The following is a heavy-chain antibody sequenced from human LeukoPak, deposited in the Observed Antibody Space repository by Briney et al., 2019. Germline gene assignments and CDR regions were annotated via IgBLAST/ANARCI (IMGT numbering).Heavy chain of an antibody. CDR3: AKGIRQLGNYYYYMDV. CDR2: LYSDGST. J-gene: IGHJ6*03. Sequence: GGSLRLSCAASGFIVSSIYMVWVRQAPGKGLEWVSLLYSDGSTYYADSVKGRFIISRDNSKNTLYLEMNSLRAEDTALYYCAKGIRQLGNYYYYMDVWGKGTTVTVSS. V-gene: IGHV3-53*01. D-gene: IGHD7-27*01. CDR1: GFIVSSIY.